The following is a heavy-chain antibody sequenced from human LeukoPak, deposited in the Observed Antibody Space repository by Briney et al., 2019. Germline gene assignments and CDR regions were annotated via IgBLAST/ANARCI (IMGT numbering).Heavy chain of an antibody. CDR1: GGSISSYY. CDR2: ISDIGSI. Sequence: PSETLSLTCTVSGGSISSYYWSWIRQPPGKGLEWIAYISDIGSINYNPSLKSRVTISLDTSKNQFSLKLSSVTAADTAVYYCASTYSSSYEYFQHWGQGTLVTVSS. V-gene: IGHV4-59*01. CDR3: ASTYSSSYEYFQH. J-gene: IGHJ1*01. D-gene: IGHD6-6*01.